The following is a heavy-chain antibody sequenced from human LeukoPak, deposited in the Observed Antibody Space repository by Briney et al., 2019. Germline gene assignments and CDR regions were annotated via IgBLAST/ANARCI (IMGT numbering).Heavy chain of an antibody. CDR3: AREIDY. J-gene: IGHJ4*02. Sequence: GGSLRLSCAASGFTFSSYPMHWVRQAPGKGLDWVAVISYDGSNQYYADSVKGRFTISRDNSKNTLYLQMNSLRVEDTAVYYCAREIDYWGRGTLVTVSS. V-gene: IGHV3-30-3*01. CDR1: GFTFSSYP. CDR2: ISYDGSNQ.